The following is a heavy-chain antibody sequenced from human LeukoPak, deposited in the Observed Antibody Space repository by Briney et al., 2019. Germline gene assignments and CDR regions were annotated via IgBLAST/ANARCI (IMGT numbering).Heavy chain of an antibody. Sequence: GGSLRLSCAASGFTFSSYSMNWVRQAPGKRLEWVSYISSSSTIYYADSVKGRFTISRDNAKNTLYLQINSLRAEDTAVYYCARDGRFEFYYDFWSGYYDYWGQGTLVTVSS. CDR3: ARDGRFEFYYDFWSGYYDY. V-gene: IGHV3-48*01. J-gene: IGHJ4*02. CDR2: ISSSSTI. CDR1: GFTFSSYS. D-gene: IGHD3-3*01.